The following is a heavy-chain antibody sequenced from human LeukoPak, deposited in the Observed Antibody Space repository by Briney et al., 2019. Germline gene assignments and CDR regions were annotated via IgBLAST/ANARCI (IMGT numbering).Heavy chain of an antibody. CDR2: ISGSGGGT. CDR3: VRERTNYYDSSGYY. J-gene: IGHJ4*02. V-gene: IGHV3-23*01. CDR1: GFTFSSSA. D-gene: IGHD3-22*01. Sequence: PGGSLRLSCATSGFTFSSSAMSWVRQPPGKGLAWVSTISGSGGGTYYADSVKGRFTISRDNSKNTLYLQMNSLRAEDTAVYYCVRERTNYYDSSGYYWGQGTLVTVSS.